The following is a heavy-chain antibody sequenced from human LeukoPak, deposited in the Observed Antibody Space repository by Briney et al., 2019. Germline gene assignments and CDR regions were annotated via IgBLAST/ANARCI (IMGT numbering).Heavy chain of an antibody. CDR2: INHSGST. CDR1: GGSFSGYY. Sequence: SETLSLTCAVYGGSFSGYYWSWIRQPPGKGLEWIGEINHSGSTNYNPSLKSRVTISVDTSKNQFSLKLSSVTAADTVVYYCARDGRYCSGGSCYSYTFDYWGQGTLVTVSS. J-gene: IGHJ4*02. CDR3: ARDGRYCSGGSCYSYTFDY. D-gene: IGHD2-15*01. V-gene: IGHV4-34*01.